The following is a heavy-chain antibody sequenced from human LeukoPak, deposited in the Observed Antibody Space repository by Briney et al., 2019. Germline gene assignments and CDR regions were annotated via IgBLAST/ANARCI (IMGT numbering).Heavy chain of an antibody. CDR3: ARGFGGDYEFDY. CDR2: IWYDGSNK. Sequence: GRSLRLSCAASGFTFSSYGMHWVRQAPGKGLEGVAVIWYDGSNKYYADSVKGRFTISRDNSKNTLYLQMNSLRAEDTAVYYCARGFGGDYEFDYWGQGTLVTVSS. D-gene: IGHD4-17*01. V-gene: IGHV3-33*01. CDR1: GFTFSSYG. J-gene: IGHJ4*02.